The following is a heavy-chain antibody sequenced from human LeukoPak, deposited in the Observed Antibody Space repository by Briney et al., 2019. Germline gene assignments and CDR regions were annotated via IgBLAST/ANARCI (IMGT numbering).Heavy chain of an antibody. CDR1: GGSISSSY. CDR3: ARDQVEVGGTRFDP. J-gene: IGHJ5*02. CDR2: IYYSGST. D-gene: IGHD1-26*01. V-gene: IGHV4-59*01. Sequence: PSETLSLTCTVSGGSISSSYWSWIRQPPGKGLEWIGYIYYSGSTNYNPSLKSRVNISVDRSRNQFSLKLIYMTAADTAVYYCARDQVEVGGTRFDPWGQGTLVTVLS.